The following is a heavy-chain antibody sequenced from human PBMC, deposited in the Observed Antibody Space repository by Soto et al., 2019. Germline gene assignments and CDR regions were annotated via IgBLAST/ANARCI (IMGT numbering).Heavy chain of an antibody. CDR3: AKRKLRYFDWLPGDLDY. D-gene: IGHD3-9*01. CDR2: ISGSGGST. Sequence: EVQLLESGGGLVQPGGSLRLSCAASGFTFSSYAMSWVRQAPGKGLEWVSAISGSGGSTYYADSVKGRFTISRDNSKNTLYLQMNSLRAEDTAVYYCAKRKLRYFDWLPGDLDYWGQETLVTVSS. CDR1: GFTFSSYA. J-gene: IGHJ4*02. V-gene: IGHV3-23*01.